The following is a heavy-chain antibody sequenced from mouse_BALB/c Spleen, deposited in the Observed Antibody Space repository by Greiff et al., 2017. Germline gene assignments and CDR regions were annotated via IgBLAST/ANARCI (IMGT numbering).Heavy chain of an antibody. CDR3: ARNPLYTYYFDY. V-gene: IGHV3-2*02. CDR1: GYSITSDYA. CDR2: ISYSGST. Sequence: EVKLVESGPGLVKPSQSLSLTCTVPGYSITSDYAWNWIRQFPGNKLEWMGYISYSGSTSYNPSLKSRISITRDTAKNQCFLQLKSVTTEDTATYYCARNPLYTYYFDYWGQGTTLTVSS. D-gene: IGHD2-1*01. J-gene: IGHJ2*01.